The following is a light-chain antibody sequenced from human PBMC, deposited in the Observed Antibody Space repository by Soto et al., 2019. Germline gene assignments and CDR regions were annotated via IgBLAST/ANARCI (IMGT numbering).Light chain of an antibody. V-gene: IGKV3-20*01. CDR2: GAS. Sequence: EIVLTQYPGTLSLSPGERATLSCRASQSVSSSYLAWYQQKPGQAPRHLIYGASSRSTGIPDRFSGSGSGTDFTLTISRLEPEDVSVYYCQQYGSSPPWTFGQGTKVDIK. CDR3: QQYGSSPPWT. CDR1: QSVSSSY. J-gene: IGKJ1*01.